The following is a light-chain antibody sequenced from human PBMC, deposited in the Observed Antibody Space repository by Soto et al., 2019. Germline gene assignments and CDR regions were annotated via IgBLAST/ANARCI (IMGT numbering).Light chain of an antibody. CDR3: AAWDDSLSGVV. J-gene: IGLJ2*01. Sequence: QPVLTQPPSASGTPGQRVTISCSGSSSNIGSNYVYWYQQLPGTAPKLLIYRNNQRPSGVPDRFSGSKSDTSGSLAISGLRSEDEADYYCAAWDDSLSGVVFGGGTKLTVL. V-gene: IGLV1-47*01. CDR2: RNN. CDR1: SSNIGSNY.